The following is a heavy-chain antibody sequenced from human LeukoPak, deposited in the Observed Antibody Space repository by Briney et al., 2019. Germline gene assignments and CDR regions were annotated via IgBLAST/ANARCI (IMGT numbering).Heavy chain of an antibody. Sequence: APVKVSCKASGYTFTGYYMHWVRQAPGQGLEWMGWINPNSGGTNYAQKFQGRVTMTRDTSISTAYMELSRLRSDDTAVYYCARDRIAAVPYNWFDPWGQGTLVTVSS. J-gene: IGHJ5*02. CDR3: ARDRIAAVPYNWFDP. CDR2: INPNSGGT. D-gene: IGHD6-6*01. CDR1: GYTFTGYY. V-gene: IGHV1-2*02.